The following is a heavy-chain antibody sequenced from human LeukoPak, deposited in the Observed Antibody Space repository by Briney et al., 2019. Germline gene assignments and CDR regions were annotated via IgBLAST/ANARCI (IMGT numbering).Heavy chain of an antibody. CDR1: GGTFSSYA. V-gene: IGHV1-69*13. CDR3: ARERGDRHEFDY. CDR2: IIPIFGTA. D-gene: IGHD3-10*01. J-gene: IGHJ4*02. Sequence: ASVKVSRKASGGTFSSYAISWVRQAPGQGLEWMGGIIPIFGTANYAQKFQGRVTITADESTSTAYMELSSLRSEDTAVYYCARERGDRHEFDYWGQGTLVTVSS.